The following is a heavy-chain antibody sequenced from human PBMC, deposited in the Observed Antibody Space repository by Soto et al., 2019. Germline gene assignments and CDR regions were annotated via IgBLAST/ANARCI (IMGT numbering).Heavy chain of an antibody. Sequence: EVQLLESGGGLVQPGGSLRLSCAASGFTFSSYAMSWVRQAPGKGLEWVSAISGSGGRTYYADYVKGRFTISRDNSKNTLYLQMNSLTAEDTAVYYCAKGYSNGPSEYYFDSLGHVTLVTVST. J-gene: IGHJ5*01. D-gene: IGHD2-15*01. CDR1: GFTFSSYA. V-gene: IGHV3-23*01. CDR2: ISGSGGRT. CDR3: AKGYSNGPSEYYFDS.